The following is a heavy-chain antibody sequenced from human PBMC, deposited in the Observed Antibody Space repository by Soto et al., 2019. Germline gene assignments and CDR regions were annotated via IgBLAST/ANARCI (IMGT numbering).Heavy chain of an antibody. Sequence: GGSLRLSCAASGFTFSSYSMNWVRQAPGKGLEWVSSISSSSSYIYYADSVKGRFTISRDNSKNTLYLQMNSLRAEDTAVYYCARSRIVVVPAARGGYFWFDPWGQGTLVTVSS. CDR3: ARSRIVVVPAARGGYFWFDP. CDR1: GFTFSSYS. CDR2: ISSSSSYI. D-gene: IGHD2-2*01. V-gene: IGHV3-21*01. J-gene: IGHJ5*02.